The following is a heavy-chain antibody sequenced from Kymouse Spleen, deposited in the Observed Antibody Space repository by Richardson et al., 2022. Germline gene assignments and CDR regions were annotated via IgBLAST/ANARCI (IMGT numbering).Heavy chain of an antibody. CDR1: GFTFSSYG. CDR3: AREITMVRGVIPHFDY. D-gene: IGHD3-10*01. J-gene: IGHJ4*02. V-gene: IGHV3-33*01. Sequence: QVQLVESGGGVVQPGRSLRLSCAASGFTFSSYGMHWVRQAPGKGLEWVAVIWYDGSNKYYADSVKGRFTISRDNSKNTLYLQMNSLRAEDTAVYYCAREITMVRGVIPHFDYWGQGTLVTVSS. CDR2: IWYDGSNK.